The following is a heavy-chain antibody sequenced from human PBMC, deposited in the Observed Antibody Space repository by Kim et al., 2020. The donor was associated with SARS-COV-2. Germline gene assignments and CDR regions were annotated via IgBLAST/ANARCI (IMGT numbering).Heavy chain of an antibody. V-gene: IGHV4-59*13. CDR3: ARDPLMKGMVVAAT. D-gene: IGHD2-15*01. Sequence: SETLSLTCTVSGGSISSYYWSWIRQPPGKGLEWIGYIYYSGSTNYNPSLKSRVTISVDTSKNQFSLQLSSVTAAATAVYYCARDPLMKGMVVAATWGQGTLVTVST. CDR1: GGSISSYY. J-gene: IGHJ5*02. CDR2: IYYSGST.